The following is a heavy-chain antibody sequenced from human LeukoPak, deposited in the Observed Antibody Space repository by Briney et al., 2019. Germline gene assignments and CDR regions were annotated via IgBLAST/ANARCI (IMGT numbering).Heavy chain of an antibody. J-gene: IGHJ6*02. CDR1: GYTLTELS. Sequence: ASVKVSCKVSGYTLTELSMHWARQAPGKGLEWMGGFDPEDGETIYAQKFQGRVTMTEDTSTDTAYMELSSLRSEDTAVYYCATDQSVFYGMDVWGQGTTVTVSS. CDR3: ATDQSVFYGMDV. V-gene: IGHV1-24*01. D-gene: IGHD1-14*01. CDR2: FDPEDGET.